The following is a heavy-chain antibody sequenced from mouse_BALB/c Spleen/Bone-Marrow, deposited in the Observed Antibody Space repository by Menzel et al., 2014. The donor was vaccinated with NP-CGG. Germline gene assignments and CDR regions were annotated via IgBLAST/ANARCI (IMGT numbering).Heavy chain of an antibody. Sequence: VMLVESGPGLVAPSQSLSITCTVSGFSLSRYSIHWVRQPPGEGLEWLGVIWGGGNTDYNSALKSRLSISKDNSKSQVFLKMNSLQTDDTAMYYCARFITTGTIDYWGQGTSVTVSS. J-gene: IGHJ4*01. D-gene: IGHD1-1*01. CDR1: GFSLSRYS. CDR2: IWGGGNT. V-gene: IGHV2-6-4*01. CDR3: ARFITTGTIDY.